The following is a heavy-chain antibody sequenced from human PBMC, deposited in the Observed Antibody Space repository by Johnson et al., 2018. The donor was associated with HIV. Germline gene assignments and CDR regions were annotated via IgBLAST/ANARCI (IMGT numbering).Heavy chain of an antibody. CDR1: GFTFSSYG. J-gene: IGHJ3*02. D-gene: IGHD2-15*01. CDR2: IDWSGGRT. V-gene: IGHV3-20*04. CDR3: ARGVVPDPFDI. Sequence: VQLVESGGDVVQPGRSLRLSCAASGFTFSSYGMSWVRQAPGKGLEWVSGIDWSGGRTGYADSVKGRFTISRDNAKKSLYLQMTSLRAEDTALYYCARGVVPDPFDIWGQGTMVTVSS.